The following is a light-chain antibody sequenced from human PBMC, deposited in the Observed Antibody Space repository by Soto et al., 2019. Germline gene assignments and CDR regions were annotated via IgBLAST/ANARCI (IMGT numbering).Light chain of an antibody. CDR3: AAWDDSLNGLV. J-gene: IGLJ1*01. Sequence: QSVLTQPPSASGTPGQRVTISCSGSSSNIGSNTVNWYQQLPGTAPKLLIYSNNQRPSGVPDRFSGSKSGTSGSLAISGLQSEDEADYYCAAWDDSLNGLVFGTGTKVTV. CDR2: SNN. V-gene: IGLV1-44*01. CDR1: SSNIGSNT.